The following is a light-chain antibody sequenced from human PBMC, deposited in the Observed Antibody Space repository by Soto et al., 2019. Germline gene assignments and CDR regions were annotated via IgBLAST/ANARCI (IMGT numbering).Light chain of an antibody. CDR1: SSDVGGYNY. J-gene: IGLJ1*01. Sequence: QSVLTQPASVSGSPGQSITISCTGTSSDVGGYNYVSWYQQHPGKAPKLLIYDVSNRPSGVSNRFSASKSGNTASLTISGLQAEDEADYYCSSYTSSSTRGVFGTGTKLTVL. V-gene: IGLV2-14*03. CDR3: SSYTSSSTRGV. CDR2: DVS.